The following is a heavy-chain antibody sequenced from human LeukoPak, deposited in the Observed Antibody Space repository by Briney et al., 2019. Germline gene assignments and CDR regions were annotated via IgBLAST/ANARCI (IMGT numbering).Heavy chain of an antibody. CDR2: LQFDGSVE. J-gene: IGHJ6*02. CDR1: GFAFSNYG. Sequence: PGGSLRLSCVASGFAFSNYGIHWVRQAPGKGLEWVTFLQFDGSVEFYADSVKGRFTISRDNAKNSLYLQMNSLRAGDTAVYYCATGVHCSSTSCYQGYYYGMDVWGQGTTVTVSS. CDR3: ATGVHCSSTSCYQGYYYGMDV. D-gene: IGHD2-2*01. V-gene: IGHV3-30*02.